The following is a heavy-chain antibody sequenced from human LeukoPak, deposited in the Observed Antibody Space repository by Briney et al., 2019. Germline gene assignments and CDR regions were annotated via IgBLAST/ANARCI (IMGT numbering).Heavy chain of an antibody. CDR1: GFTFSSYS. V-gene: IGHV3-48*02. D-gene: IGHD2-2*01. J-gene: IGHJ4*02. Sequence: GGSLRLSCAASGFTFSSYSVNWVRQAPGKGLEWVSYISSSSTIYYADSVKGRFTISRDNAKNSLYLQMNSLRDEDTAVYYCARVGGVVPAAVSDYWGQGTLVTVSS. CDR2: ISSSSTI. CDR3: ARVGGVVPAAVSDY.